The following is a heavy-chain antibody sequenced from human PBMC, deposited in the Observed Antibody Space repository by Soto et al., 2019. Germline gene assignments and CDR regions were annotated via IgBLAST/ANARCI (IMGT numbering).Heavy chain of an antibody. CDR1: GFIFSSYG. CDR2: IAYDGSNK. J-gene: IGHJ6*02. CDR3: AKGQQLVYYYGMDV. D-gene: IGHD6-13*01. V-gene: IGHV3-30*18. Sequence: QVQLVESGGVVVQPGRSLRLSCAASGFIFSSYGMHWVRQAPGKGLEWVAGIAYDGSNKYYADSVKGRFTISRDNSKNTLYLQMNSLRAEDTAVYYCAKGQQLVYYYGMDVWGQGTTVTVSS.